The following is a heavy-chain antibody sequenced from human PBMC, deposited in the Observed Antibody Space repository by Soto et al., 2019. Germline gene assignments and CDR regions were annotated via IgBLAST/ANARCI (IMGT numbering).Heavy chain of an antibody. V-gene: IGHV4-4*07. D-gene: IGHD6-6*01. CDR2: IHTTENT. CDR3: ASALTSAARLYLYY. CDR1: GDSITNYY. J-gene: IGHJ4*02. Sequence: SSETLSLTCTVSGDSITNYYWSWIRQPAGKGMEWIGRIHTTENTKYNPSLRRRGTMSVDTSNNKFSQKLNYLTAADTADYYCASALTSAARLYLYYCGQGTLVTLSS.